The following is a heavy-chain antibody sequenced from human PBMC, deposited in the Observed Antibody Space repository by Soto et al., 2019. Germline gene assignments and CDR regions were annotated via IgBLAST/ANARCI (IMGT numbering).Heavy chain of an antibody. CDR2: IYHSGST. V-gene: IGHV4-30-2*01. CDR1: GGSISSGGYS. J-gene: IGHJ4*02. Sequence: QLQLQESGSGLVKPSQTLSRTCAVSGGSISSGGYSWSWIRQPPGKGLEWIGYIYHSGSTYYNPSLTSRVTTSVDRSKHQFSLKLSSVTAADTAVYYCAAGGGLPRYYWGQGTLVTVSS. D-gene: IGHD5-12*01. CDR3: AAGGGLPRYY.